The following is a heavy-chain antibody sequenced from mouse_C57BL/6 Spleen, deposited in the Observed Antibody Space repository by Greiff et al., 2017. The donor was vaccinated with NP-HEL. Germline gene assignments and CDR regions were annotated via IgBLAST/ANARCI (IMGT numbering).Heavy chain of an antibody. J-gene: IGHJ1*03. V-gene: IGHV1-62-2*01. CDR2: FYPGSGSI. CDR3: ARHEEGYGSSYGYFDV. D-gene: IGHD1-1*01. CDR1: GYTFTEYT. Sequence: VMLVESGAELVKPGASVKLSCKASGYTFTEYTIHWVKQRSGQGLEWIGWFYPGSGSIKYNEKFKDKATLTADKSSSTVYMELSRLTSEDSAVYFCARHEEGYGSSYGYFDVWGTGTTVTVSS.